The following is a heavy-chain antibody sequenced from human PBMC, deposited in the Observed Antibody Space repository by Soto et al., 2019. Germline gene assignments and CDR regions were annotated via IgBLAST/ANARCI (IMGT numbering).Heavy chain of an antibody. CDR3: ARIPTVGSTSELAYYYYYYGMDV. CDR1: GGSISSTNW. D-gene: IGHD2-2*01. Sequence: TLSLTCVVSGGSISSTNWWSWVRQPPGKGLEWIGEIHHGGSTNCNPSLKSRVTISVDKSRNQFSLQLTSVTAADTAVYYCARIPTVGSTSELAYYYYYYGMDVWGQGTTVTVSS. CDR2: IHHGGST. V-gene: IGHV4-4*02. J-gene: IGHJ6*02.